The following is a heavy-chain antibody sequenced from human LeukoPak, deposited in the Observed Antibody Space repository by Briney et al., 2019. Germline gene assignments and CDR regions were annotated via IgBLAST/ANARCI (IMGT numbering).Heavy chain of an antibody. D-gene: IGHD3-3*01. CDR2: IYFSGST. CDR1: GGFISTSSYY. CDR3: ARNQLLYDFWSGYPYYFDC. Sequence: PSETLSLTCTVSGGFISTSSYYWGWIRQPPGKGLEWIGSIYFSGSTYYNPSLKSRVTISVDTSKNQFSLKLTSVTAADTAVYYCARNQLLYDFWSGYPYYFDCWGQGTLVTVSS. J-gene: IGHJ4*02. V-gene: IGHV4-39*07.